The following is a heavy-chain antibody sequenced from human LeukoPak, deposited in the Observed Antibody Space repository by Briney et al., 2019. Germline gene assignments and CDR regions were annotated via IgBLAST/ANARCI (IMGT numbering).Heavy chain of an antibody. Sequence: GGSLRLSCAASGFTFSSYGMHWVRQAPGKGLEWVAFIRYDGSNKYYADSVKGRFTISRDNSKNTLYLQMNSLRAEDTAVHYCARGPRVEWLLQYYYYMDVWGKGTTVTVSS. CDR2: IRYDGSNK. D-gene: IGHD3-3*01. CDR1: GFTFSSYG. V-gene: IGHV3-30*02. J-gene: IGHJ6*03. CDR3: ARGPRVEWLLQYYYYMDV.